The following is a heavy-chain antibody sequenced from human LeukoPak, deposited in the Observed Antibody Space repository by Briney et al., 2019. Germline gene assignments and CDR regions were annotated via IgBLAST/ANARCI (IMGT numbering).Heavy chain of an antibody. CDR3: ARVSVAGTRGLSEFDY. CDR1: GGSVSSYY. J-gene: IGHJ4*02. CDR2: IYYSGST. V-gene: IGHV4-59*02. Sequence: PSETLSLTCTVSGGSVSSYYWSWIRQPPGKGLEWIGYIYYSGSTNYNPSLRSRVTISVDTAKNQFSLKLSSVTAADTAVYYCARVSVAGTRGLSEFDYWGQGTLVTVSS. D-gene: IGHD6-19*01.